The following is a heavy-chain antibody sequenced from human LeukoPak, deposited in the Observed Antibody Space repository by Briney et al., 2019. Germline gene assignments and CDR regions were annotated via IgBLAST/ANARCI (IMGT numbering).Heavy chain of an antibody. V-gene: IGHV3-53*01. CDR3: ASISN. CDR1: GFNVSGNY. CDR2: IYRGGDT. Sequence: GGSLRLSCAASGFNVSGNYMSWVRQAPGKGLEWVSVIYRGGDTYYADSVKGRFTVSRDISKNTLYLQMNSLRAEDTAVYHCASISNWGQGILVTVSS. J-gene: IGHJ4*02.